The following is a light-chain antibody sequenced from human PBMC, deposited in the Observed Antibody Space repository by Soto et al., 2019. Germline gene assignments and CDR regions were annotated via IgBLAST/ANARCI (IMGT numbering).Light chain of an antibody. Sequence: DIQLTQSPSFLSASVGDRVIITCRASQGISSYLGWYQQKPGKAPKLLIYAASTLQSGVTSRFSGSGSGTDFTLTISSLQTEDFASYFCQQLNSYPLTFGGGTKVEIK. CDR2: AAS. V-gene: IGKV1-9*01. CDR1: QGISSY. J-gene: IGKJ4*01. CDR3: QQLNSYPLT.